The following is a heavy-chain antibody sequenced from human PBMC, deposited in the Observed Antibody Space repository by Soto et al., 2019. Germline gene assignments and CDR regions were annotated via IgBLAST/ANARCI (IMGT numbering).Heavy chain of an antibody. CDR3: ARDRHDDFWSGYFLTNDAFDI. CDR2: ISAYNGNI. CDR1: GYTFTSYG. D-gene: IGHD3-3*01. J-gene: IGHJ3*02. V-gene: IGHV1-18*01. Sequence: QVQLVQSGAEVKKPGASVKVSCKASGYTFTSYGITWVRQAPGQGLEWMGWISAYNGNINYAQKLQGRVTMTTDTYTSTADMELRSLRSDDTAVYYCARDRHDDFWSGYFLTNDAFDIWGQGTMVTVSS.